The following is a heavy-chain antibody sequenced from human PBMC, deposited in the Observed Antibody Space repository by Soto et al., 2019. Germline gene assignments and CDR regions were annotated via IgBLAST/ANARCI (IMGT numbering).Heavy chain of an antibody. CDR2: INHSGST. CDR3: ARPTLSRDGYNEGDAFDI. CDR1: GGSFSGYY. V-gene: IGHV4-34*01. J-gene: IGHJ3*02. D-gene: IGHD5-12*01. Sequence: QVQLQQWGAGLLKPSETLSLTCAVYGGSFSGYYWSWIRQPPGKGLEWIGEINHSGSTNYNPSLKSRVTISVDTSKNQFSLKPSSVTAADTAVYYCARPTLSRDGYNEGDAFDIWGQGTMVTVSS.